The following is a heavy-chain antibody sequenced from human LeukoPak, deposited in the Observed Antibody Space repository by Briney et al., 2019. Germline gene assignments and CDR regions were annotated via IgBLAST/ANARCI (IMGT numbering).Heavy chain of an antibody. V-gene: IGHV4-59*08. CDR1: GGSISSYY. CDR2: IYYSGST. J-gene: IGHJ4*02. Sequence: SETLSLTCTVSGGSISSYYWNWVRQPPGKGLEWIGYIYYSGSTNYSPSLKSRVTISVDTSKNQLSLRLTSVTAADTAVYYCATESWIQGEDYWGQGTLVTVSS. D-gene: IGHD5-18*01. CDR3: ATESWIQGEDY.